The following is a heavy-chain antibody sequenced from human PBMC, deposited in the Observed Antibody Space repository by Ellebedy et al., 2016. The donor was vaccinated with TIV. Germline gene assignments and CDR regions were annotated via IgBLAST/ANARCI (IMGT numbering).Heavy chain of an antibody. CDR2: IGLSDDT. CDR3: ARGLYYMDV. J-gene: IGHJ6*03. V-gene: IGHV3-13*01. Sequence: GGSLRLSXAASGFTFSTYDMHWVRQVTGKGLEWVSGIGLSDDTYYSGSVKGRFTISREDAKNSLYLQMNSLRAGDTAAYYCARGLYYMDVWGKGTTVTVSS. CDR1: GFTFSTYD.